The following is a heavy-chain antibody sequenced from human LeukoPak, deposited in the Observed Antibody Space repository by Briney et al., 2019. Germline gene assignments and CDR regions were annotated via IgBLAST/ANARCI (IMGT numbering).Heavy chain of an antibody. CDR2: IKEDGSEK. CDR3: ARDLPTGYYISSGYYKYFLDY. Sequence: PGGSLRLSCAASGFTFSTYWMTWVRQAPGKGLEWVANIKEDGSEKYYVDSLKGRFTISRDDAKNSLFLQMNSLRAEDTAVYYCARDLPTGYYISSGYYKYFLDYWGQGTLVVVSS. V-gene: IGHV3-7*04. J-gene: IGHJ4*02. D-gene: IGHD3-22*01. CDR1: GFTFSTYW.